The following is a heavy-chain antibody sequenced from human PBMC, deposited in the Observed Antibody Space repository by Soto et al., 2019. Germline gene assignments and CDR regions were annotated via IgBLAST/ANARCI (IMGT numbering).Heavy chain of an antibody. D-gene: IGHD1-7*01. J-gene: IGHJ5*02. CDR1: GGSVSSGSYY. V-gene: IGHV4-61*01. Sequence: SETLSLTCSVSGGSVSSGSYYWSWIRQPPGKGLEWIGYIYYSGSTNYNPSLKSRVTISVDTSKNQFSLKLSSVTAAETAVYYSARGHAWGNWNYRCRNWFDPWGQGTLVTVSS. CDR3: ARGHAWGNWNYRCRNWFDP. CDR2: IYYSGST.